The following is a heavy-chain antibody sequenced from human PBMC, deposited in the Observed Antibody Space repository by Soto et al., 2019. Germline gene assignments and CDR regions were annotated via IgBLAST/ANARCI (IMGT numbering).Heavy chain of an antibody. CDR3: ARGRGYSYGLDP. CDR1: GYSITSNKNY. V-gene: IGHV4-30-4*02. D-gene: IGHD5-18*01. CDR2: ISYSGTT. J-gene: IGHJ5*02. Sequence: SDTLSLTCIVSGYSITSNKNYWILIRQPPGEGLEWIGFISYSGTTSYSPSLMSRVAISLDTSKNQFSLSLSSVTAADTAVYYCARGRGYSYGLDPWGQGTLVTVS.